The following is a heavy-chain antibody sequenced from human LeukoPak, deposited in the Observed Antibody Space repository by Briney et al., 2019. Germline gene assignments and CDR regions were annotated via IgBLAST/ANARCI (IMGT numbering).Heavy chain of an antibody. CDR1: GYTFTSYY. D-gene: IGHD3-10*01. Sequence: ASVNVSCTASGYTFTSYYMHWVRQAPGQGLEWMGIINPSGGSTSYAQKFQGRVTMTRDTSTSTVYMELSSLRSEDTAVYYCARVRRGDFDLWGRGTLVTVSS. V-gene: IGHV1-46*01. J-gene: IGHJ2*01. CDR3: ARVRRGDFDL. CDR2: INPSGGST.